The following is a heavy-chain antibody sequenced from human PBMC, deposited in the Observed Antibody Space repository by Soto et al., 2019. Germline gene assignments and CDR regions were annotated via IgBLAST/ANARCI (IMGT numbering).Heavy chain of an antibody. CDR3: ARSDCTGAYCYSWPFNYGVDV. Sequence: QVQLVESGGGVVQPGGSLRLSCTTSGFTFNTYGMHWVRQAPGKGLEWEAIIWYDGSNKYYADSVKGRFTNSRDNSENTLYLQMNSLRAEDTALYYCARSDCTGAYCYSWPFNYGVDVWGQGTTVTVSS. D-gene: IGHD2-15*01. V-gene: IGHV3-33*08. CDR2: IWYDGSNK. CDR1: GFTFNTYG. J-gene: IGHJ6*02.